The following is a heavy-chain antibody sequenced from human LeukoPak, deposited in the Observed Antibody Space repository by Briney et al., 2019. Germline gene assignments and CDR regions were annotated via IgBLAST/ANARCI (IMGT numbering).Heavy chain of an antibody. CDR2: IIPISGTA. Sequence: ASVKVSCKASGYTFTRYYLHWVRQAPGQGLEWMGGIIPISGTANYAQKFQGRVTITADESTSTAYMELSSLRSEDTAVYYCARSGYDSSGYYGYWGQGTLVTVSS. J-gene: IGHJ4*02. V-gene: IGHV1-69*13. CDR1: GYTFTRYY. D-gene: IGHD3-22*01. CDR3: ARSGYDSSGYYGY.